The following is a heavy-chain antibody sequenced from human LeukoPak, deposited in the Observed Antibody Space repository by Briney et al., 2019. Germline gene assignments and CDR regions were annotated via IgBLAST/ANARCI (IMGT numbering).Heavy chain of an antibody. V-gene: IGHV3-7*01. CDR3: AREVYGDNYFDY. Sequence: GGSLRLSCAASGFTFGRHWMSWVRQAPGKGPEWVANIKQDGSQRYYVDSVKGRFTISRDNGRNSLVLQMNSLIAEDTAVYYCAREVYGDNYFDYWGQGTLVTVSS. CDR2: IKQDGSQR. J-gene: IGHJ4*02. CDR1: GFTFGRHW. D-gene: IGHD4-17*01.